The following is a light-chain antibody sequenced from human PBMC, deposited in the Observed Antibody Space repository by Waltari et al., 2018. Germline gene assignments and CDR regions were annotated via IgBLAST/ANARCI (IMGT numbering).Light chain of an antibody. CDR2: GAS. CDR1: QSVGSAY. Sequence: EIVLTQSPGTLSLSPGERATLSCRASQSVGSAYLAWYQHKPGQAPRLLIYGASARATGIPDRFSGSGSGRDFTLTISSLEPEDLAVYDCQQYGISLTSTFGQGTRLEIK. J-gene: IGKJ5*01. V-gene: IGKV3-20*01. CDR3: QQYGISLTST.